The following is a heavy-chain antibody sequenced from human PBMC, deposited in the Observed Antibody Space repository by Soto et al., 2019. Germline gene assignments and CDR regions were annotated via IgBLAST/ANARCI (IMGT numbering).Heavy chain of an antibody. D-gene: IGHD6-19*01. CDR3: ARRYLGSGWYLGEISYYYMDV. CDR2: ISSSGSTI. Sequence: QVQLVESGGGLVQPGGSLRLSCAASGFTFSDYYMSWIRQAPGKGLEWVSYISSSGSTIYYADSVKGRFTISRDNAKNSLDLQMNSLRAEDTAVYYCARRYLGSGWYLGEISYYYMDVWGKGTTVTVSS. CDR1: GFTFSDYY. V-gene: IGHV3-11*01. J-gene: IGHJ6*03.